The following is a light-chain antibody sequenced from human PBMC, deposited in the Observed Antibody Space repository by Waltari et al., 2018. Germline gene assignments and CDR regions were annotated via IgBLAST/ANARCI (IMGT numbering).Light chain of an antibody. CDR3: QSYDSRLNAYV. V-gene: IGLV1-40*01. CDR1: SFNIWAPYH. J-gene: IGLJ3*02. Sequence: QSVLTPPPSVSGAPVHTVTIPCTGGSFNIWAPYHVRWYQHLFGTAPKFVVYGHHKPPSEVHHRFSGSTSGTSASLTISGLQAAEEADYHCQSYDSRLNAYVFGGGTKLTVL. CDR2: GHH.